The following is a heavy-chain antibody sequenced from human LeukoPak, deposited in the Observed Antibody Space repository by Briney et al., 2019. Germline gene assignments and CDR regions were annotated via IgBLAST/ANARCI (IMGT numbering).Heavy chain of an antibody. J-gene: IGHJ4*02. V-gene: IGHV1-18*01. Sequence: ASVKVSCKASGYTFTSYGISWVRKAPGQGLEWIGWISAYNGNTNYAQKLQGRVTMTTDTSTSTAYMELRSLRSDDTAVYYCARDPGVITFGGVIVSWGQGTLVTVSS. D-gene: IGHD3-16*02. CDR2: ISAYNGNT. CDR1: GYTFTSYG. CDR3: ARDPGVITFGGVIVS.